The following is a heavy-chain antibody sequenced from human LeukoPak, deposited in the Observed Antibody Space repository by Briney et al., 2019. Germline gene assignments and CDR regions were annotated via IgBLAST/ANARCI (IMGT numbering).Heavy chain of an antibody. D-gene: IGHD3-22*01. V-gene: IGHV4-59*08. CDR3: ARLDYYDSSGSWGAFDI. CDR1: GGSLSSYY. Sequence: PSETLSLTCTVSGGSLSSYYWSWIRQPPGKGLEWIGYIYYSGSTNYNPSLKSRVTISVDTSKNQFSLKLSSVTAADTAVYYCARLDYYDSSGSWGAFDIWGQGTMVTVSS. J-gene: IGHJ3*02. CDR2: IYYSGST.